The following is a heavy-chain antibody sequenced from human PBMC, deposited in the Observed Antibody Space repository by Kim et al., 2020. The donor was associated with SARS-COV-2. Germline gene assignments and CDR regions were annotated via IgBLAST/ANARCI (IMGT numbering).Heavy chain of an antibody. CDR1: GFTFSGYA. V-gene: IGHV3-30*04. CDR2: VSYDGSNK. J-gene: IGHJ2*01. D-gene: IGHD3-9*01. CDR3: ARGLGYWYFDL. Sequence: GGSLRLSCAASGFTFSGYAMHWVRQAPGKGLEWVSVVSYDGSNKYYADSVKGRFTISRDNSKNTLYLQMNSLRAEDTAVYYCARGLGYWYFDLWGRGTLVTVSS.